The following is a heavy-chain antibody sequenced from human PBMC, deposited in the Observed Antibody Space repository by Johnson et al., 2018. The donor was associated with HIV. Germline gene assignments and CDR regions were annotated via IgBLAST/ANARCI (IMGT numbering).Heavy chain of an antibody. CDR3: ARVPNDAFDI. CDR1: GFIFEDYA. V-gene: IGHV3-7*01. J-gene: IGHJ3*02. Sequence: VQLVESGGGLVQPGRSLRLSCAASGFIFEDYAMHWVRQAPGKGLEWVTNINQDGSEKHYVDSVKGRFTISRDNSKNTLYLQMNSLRAEDTAVYYCARVPNDAFDIWGQGTMVTVSP. CDR2: INQDGSEK.